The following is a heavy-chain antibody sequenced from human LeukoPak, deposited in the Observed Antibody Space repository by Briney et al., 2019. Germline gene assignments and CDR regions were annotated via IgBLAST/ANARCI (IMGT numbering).Heavy chain of an antibody. CDR3: ARRDRISSSFDY. V-gene: IGHV4-59*02. CDR2: IYYSGST. Sequence: SETLSLTCIVSGGSVNNYYWSWIRQPPGKGLEWIGYIYYSGSTNYNPSLKSRVTISVDTSKNQFSLKLSSVTAADTAVYYCARRDRISSSFDYWGQGTLVTVSS. J-gene: IGHJ4*02. D-gene: IGHD6-13*01. CDR1: GGSVNNYY.